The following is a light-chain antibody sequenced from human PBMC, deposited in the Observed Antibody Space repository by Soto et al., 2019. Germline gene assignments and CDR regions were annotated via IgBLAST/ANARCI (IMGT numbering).Light chain of an antibody. Sequence: DIQLTQSPSFLSASVGDRVTITCRASQGISSYLAWYQQKPGKAPKLLIYAASTLQSGVPSRFSGSGSGTEFTHTLSSLQPEDFATYYCQQLNRYPLTFGGGTKVEIK. CDR2: AAS. CDR1: QGISSY. J-gene: IGKJ4*01. V-gene: IGKV1-9*01. CDR3: QQLNRYPLT.